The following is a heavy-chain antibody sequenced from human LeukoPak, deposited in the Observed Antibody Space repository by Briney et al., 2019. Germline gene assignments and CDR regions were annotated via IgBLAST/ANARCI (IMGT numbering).Heavy chain of an antibody. D-gene: IGHD6-19*01. V-gene: IGHV1-69*05. CDR3: ARDSPEQWLGLDFDY. CDR2: IIPIFGTA. CDR1: GGTFSSYA. J-gene: IGHJ4*02. Sequence: AASVKVSCKASGGTFSSYAISWVRQAPGQGLEWMGGIIPIFGTANYAQKFQGRVTITTDESTSTAYMELSSLRSEDTAVYYCARDSPEQWLGLDFDYWGQGTLVTVSS.